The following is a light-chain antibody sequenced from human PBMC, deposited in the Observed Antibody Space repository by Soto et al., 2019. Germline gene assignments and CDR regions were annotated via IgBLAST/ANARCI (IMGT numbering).Light chain of an antibody. CDR1: SSDVGGYNY. J-gene: IGLJ1*01. Sequence: LTQPPSASGCPGQSVTISCTGTSSDVGGYNYVSWYQQHPGKAPKLMIYEVSKRPSGVPDRFSGSKSGNTASLTVSGLQAEDEADYYCSSYAGSNNFEVFGTGTKVTVL. CDR2: EVS. CDR3: SSYAGSNNFEV. V-gene: IGLV2-8*01.